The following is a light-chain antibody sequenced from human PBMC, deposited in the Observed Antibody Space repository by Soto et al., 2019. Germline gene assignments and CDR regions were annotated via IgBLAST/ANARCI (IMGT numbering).Light chain of an antibody. Sequence: DVVMTQSPLSLPVTLGQPASISCRSTQSFIHSNGNTYLTWLQQRPGQSPRRLIYQVFNRDSGVPDRFSGSGSGPDFTLKISRVEAEDVGVYYCMQGSLWPFTFGQETRLELK. CDR2: QVF. CDR3: MQGSLWPFT. V-gene: IGKV2-30*02. J-gene: IGKJ2*01. CDR1: QSFIHSNGNTY.